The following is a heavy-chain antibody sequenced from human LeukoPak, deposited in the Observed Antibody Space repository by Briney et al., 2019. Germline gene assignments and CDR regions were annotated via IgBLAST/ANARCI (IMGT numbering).Heavy chain of an antibody. J-gene: IGHJ3*02. D-gene: IGHD1-26*01. Sequence: SETLSLTCTVSGGSISSYYWSWIRQPPGKGLEWIGYIYYSGSTNYNPSLKSRVTISVDTSKNQFSLKLSSVTAADTAVYYCARLGDGLVGAYHDAFDIWGQGTKVTVSS. V-gene: IGHV4-59*08. CDR2: IYYSGST. CDR1: GGSISSYY. CDR3: ARLGDGLVGAYHDAFDI.